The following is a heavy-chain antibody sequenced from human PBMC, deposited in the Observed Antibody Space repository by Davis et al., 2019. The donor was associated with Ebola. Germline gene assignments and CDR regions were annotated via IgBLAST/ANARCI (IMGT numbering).Heavy chain of an antibody. V-gene: IGHV4-59*08. CDR1: GGPISSYY. CDR3: ARRVPLYYYDSSGYDSLYYLDY. Sequence: SETLSLTCTVSGGPISSYYWSWIRQPPGKGLEWIGYIYYSGSTNYNPSLKSRVTISVDTSKNQFSLKLSSVTAADTAVYYCARRVPLYYYDSSGYDSLYYLDYWGQGTLVTVSS. J-gene: IGHJ4*02. CDR2: IYYSGST. D-gene: IGHD3-22*01.